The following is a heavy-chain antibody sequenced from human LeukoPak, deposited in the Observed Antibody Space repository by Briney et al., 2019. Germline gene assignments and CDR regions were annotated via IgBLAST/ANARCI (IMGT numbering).Heavy chain of an antibody. J-gene: IGHJ4*02. CDR1: GGSVSSGSYY. CDR3: ARAIVVVTDFDY. Sequence: SETLSLTCTVSGGSVSSGSYYWSWIRQPPGEGLEWIGYIYYSGSTNYNPSLKSRVTISVDTSKNQFSLKLSSVTAADTAVYYCARAIVVVTDFDYWGQGTLVTVSS. V-gene: IGHV4-61*01. D-gene: IGHD3-22*01. CDR2: IYYSGST.